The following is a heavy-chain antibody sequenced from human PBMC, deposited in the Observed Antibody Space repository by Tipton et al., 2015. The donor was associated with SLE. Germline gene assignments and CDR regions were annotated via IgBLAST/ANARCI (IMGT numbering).Heavy chain of an antibody. CDR2: INHSGST. D-gene: IGHD6-6*01. CDR1: GGSFSGYY. CDR3: ARRGIAARRPGGVTDDY. Sequence: TLSLTCAVYGGSFSGYYWSWIRQPPGKGLEWIGEINHSGSTNYNPSLKSRVTISVDTSKNQFSLKLSSVTAADTAVYYCARRGIAARRPGGVTDDYWGQGTLVTVSS. V-gene: IGHV4-34*01. J-gene: IGHJ4*02.